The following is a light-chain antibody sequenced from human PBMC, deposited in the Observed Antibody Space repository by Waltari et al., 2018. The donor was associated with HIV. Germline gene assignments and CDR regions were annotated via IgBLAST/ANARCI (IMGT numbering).Light chain of an antibody. Sequence: QSVLTQPPSVSEAPRQRVTISCSGSGSNIGNNAVTLYQQVPGKAPKLLIYYDDLLSSGVSDRFSGSKSGTSASLAIRGLQSEDEADYYCAAWDDSLNGYVFGSGTKVTVL. J-gene: IGLJ1*01. CDR1: GSNIGNNA. CDR3: AAWDDSLNGYV. CDR2: YDD. V-gene: IGLV1-36*01.